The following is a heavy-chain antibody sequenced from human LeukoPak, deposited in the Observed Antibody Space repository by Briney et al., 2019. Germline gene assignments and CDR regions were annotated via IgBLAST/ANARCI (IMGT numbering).Heavy chain of an antibody. Sequence: PSETLSLTCSVSGDSISNARNYWGWIRQSPGKGLEWLASIYSSGSTHSNPSLKSRVSISIDTSKNQFSLKLYSVTASDAAIYYCARHLSGTTMAHYFDFWGQGTLVTVSS. J-gene: IGHJ4*02. CDR2: IYSSGST. CDR1: GDSISNARNY. D-gene: IGHD1-1*01. V-gene: IGHV4-39*01. CDR3: ARHLSGTTMAHYFDF.